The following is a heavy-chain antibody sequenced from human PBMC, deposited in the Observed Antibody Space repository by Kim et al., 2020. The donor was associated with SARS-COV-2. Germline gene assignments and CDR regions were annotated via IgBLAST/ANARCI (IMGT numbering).Heavy chain of an antibody. J-gene: IGHJ4*02. V-gene: IGHV3-7*03. CDR3: ARTNGYNDN. CDR2: RDK. D-gene: IGHD2-8*01. Sequence: RDKVYVDSGKGRFTISRDSAKNSLYLQMNNLRVEDTAVYYCARTNGYNDNWGQGILVTVSS.